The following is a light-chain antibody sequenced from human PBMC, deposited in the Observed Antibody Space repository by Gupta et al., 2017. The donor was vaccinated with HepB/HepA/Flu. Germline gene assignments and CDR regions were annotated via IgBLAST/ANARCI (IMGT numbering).Light chain of an antibody. CDR1: QNITTY. CDR2: ATM. J-gene: IGKJ2*01. CDR3: LQSYSVPHT. Sequence: IQMTQSPSSLSASVGDRVTISCRASQNITTYLYWYQHKVGKAPDLLIYATMYLQSGVSPRFSGFGTGTEFTLTISGLQPEDFATYYCLQSYSVPHTFGQGTRVEI. V-gene: IGKV1-39*01.